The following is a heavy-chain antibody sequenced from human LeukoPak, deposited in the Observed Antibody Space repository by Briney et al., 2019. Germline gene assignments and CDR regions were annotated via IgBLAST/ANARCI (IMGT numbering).Heavy chain of an antibody. Sequence: SSETLSLTCTVSGGSISSSSYYWGWIRQPPGKGLEWIGSIYYSGSTYYNPSLKSRVTISVDTSKNQFSLKLSSVTAADTAVYYCARDNQKTFDYWGQGTLVTVSS. CDR1: GGSISSSSYY. CDR2: IYYSGST. CDR3: ARDNQKTFDY. J-gene: IGHJ4*02. D-gene: IGHD1-14*01. V-gene: IGHV4-39*07.